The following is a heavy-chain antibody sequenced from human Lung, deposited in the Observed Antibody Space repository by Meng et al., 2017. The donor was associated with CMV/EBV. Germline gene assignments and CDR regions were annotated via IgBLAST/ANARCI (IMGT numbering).Heavy chain of an antibody. CDR2: IWYDGSNK. Sequence: SCAASGFTFSSYGMHWVRQAPGKGLEWVAVIWYDGSNKYYADSVKGRFTISRDNFKNTLYLQMNSLRAEDTAVYYCAKTEYYYDSSGYWGVDYWXQGTLVTVSS. D-gene: IGHD3-22*01. CDR3: AKTEYYYDSSGYWGVDY. CDR1: GFTFSSYG. J-gene: IGHJ4*02. V-gene: IGHV3-33*06.